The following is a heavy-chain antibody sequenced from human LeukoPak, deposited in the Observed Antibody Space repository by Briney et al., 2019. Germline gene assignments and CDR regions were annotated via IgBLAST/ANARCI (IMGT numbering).Heavy chain of an antibody. D-gene: IGHD5-18*01. V-gene: IGHV1-69*13. CDR2: IIPIFGTA. J-gene: IGHJ4*02. CDR1: GGTFSSYA. Sequence: SVKVSCKASGGTFSSYAISWVRQAPGQGLEWMGGIIPIFGTANYAQKFQGRVTITADESTSTAYMELSSLRSEDTAVYYCAREAGWIRAYFDYWGQGTLVTVSS. CDR3: AREAGWIRAYFDY.